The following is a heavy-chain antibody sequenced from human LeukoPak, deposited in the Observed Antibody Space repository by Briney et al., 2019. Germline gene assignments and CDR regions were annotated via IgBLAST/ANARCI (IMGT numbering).Heavy chain of an antibody. CDR3: ASHTGYCSSLSCFDAFDI. CDR1: GYSFTSYW. Sequence: PGESLKISCKGSGYSFTSYWIGWVRQMPGKGLEWMGIICSGDSDTRYSPSFQGQVTISADKSISTAYLQWSSLKASDTAMYYCASHTGYCSSLSCFDAFDIWGQGTMVTVSS. CDR2: ICSGDSDT. V-gene: IGHV5-51*01. D-gene: IGHD2-2*01. J-gene: IGHJ3*02.